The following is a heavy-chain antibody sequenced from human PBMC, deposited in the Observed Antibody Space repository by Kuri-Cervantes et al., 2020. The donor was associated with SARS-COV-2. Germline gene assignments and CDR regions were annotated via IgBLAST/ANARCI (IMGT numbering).Heavy chain of an antibody. V-gene: IGHV3-23*01. D-gene: IGHD6-19*01. CDR3: AKDRGYSSGWYPS. CDR2: ISGSGGGT. CDR1: GFTFSSYA. J-gene: IGHJ4*02. Sequence: GESLKISCAASGFTFSSYAMSWVRQAPGKGLEWVSAISGSGGGTYYADSVKGRFTISRDNSKNTLYLQMNSLRAEDTAVYYCAKDRGYSSGWYPSWGQGTLVTVSS.